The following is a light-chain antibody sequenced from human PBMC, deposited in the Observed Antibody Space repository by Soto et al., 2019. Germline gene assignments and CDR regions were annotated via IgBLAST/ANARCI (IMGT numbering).Light chain of an antibody. Sequence: QSAVTQPACVSGSPGQSITVSCTGTSSDIGGYNYVSWYQQHPGKAPKLMVYEVTNRPSGVSDRFSGSKSGNTASLTISGLQADDEGYYYCSSYTSRSTLYVFGTGTKLTVL. J-gene: IGLJ1*01. CDR2: EVT. CDR3: SSYTSRSTLYV. V-gene: IGLV2-14*01. CDR1: SSDIGGYNY.